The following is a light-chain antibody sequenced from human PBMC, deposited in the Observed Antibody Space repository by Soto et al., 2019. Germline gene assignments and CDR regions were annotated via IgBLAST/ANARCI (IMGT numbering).Light chain of an antibody. Sequence: QAVVTQEPSLTVSPGGTVTLTCGSSTGAVTSGYYPNWFQQKPGQAPRPLIYSTSNKYSWTPARFSGSLLGGKAALTLSRVQLQDEADYYFLLYYGGVHVFGTGTQVTVL. CDR2: STS. CDR3: LLYYGGVHV. CDR1: TGAVTSGYY. J-gene: IGLJ1*01. V-gene: IGLV7-43*01.